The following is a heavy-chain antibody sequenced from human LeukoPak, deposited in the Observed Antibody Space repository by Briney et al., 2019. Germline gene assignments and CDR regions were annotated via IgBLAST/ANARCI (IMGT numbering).Heavy chain of an antibody. J-gene: IGHJ4*02. V-gene: IGHV4-59*01. D-gene: IGHD4-11*01. CDR1: GGSISSYY. CDR2: IYYSGST. Sequence: SETLPLTCTVSGGSISSYYWSWIRQPPGKGLEWIGYIYYSGSTNYNPSLKSRVTISVDTSKNQFSLKLSSVTAADTAVYYCAAGVYSIYFDYWGQGTLVTVSS. CDR3: AAGVYSIYFDY.